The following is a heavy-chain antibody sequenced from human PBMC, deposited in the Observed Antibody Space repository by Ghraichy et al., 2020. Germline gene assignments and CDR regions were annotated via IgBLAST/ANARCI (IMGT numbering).Heavy chain of an antibody. CDR3: AREGRLNDYGYAHRPYGMEV. Sequence: ASVKVSCKASGYTFSSYAFSWVRQAPGQGLEWMGWISPYTAKRNYAQDFQDRVTLTTDTSTRTAYMELTSLRSEDTAGYYCAREGRLNDYGYAHRPYGMEVWGQGTTVTVAS. CDR2: ISPYTAKR. V-gene: IGHV1-18*01. J-gene: IGHJ6*02. D-gene: IGHD4-17*01. CDR1: GYTFSSYA.